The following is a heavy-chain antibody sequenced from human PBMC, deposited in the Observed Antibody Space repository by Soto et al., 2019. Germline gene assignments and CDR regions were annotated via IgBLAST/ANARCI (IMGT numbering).Heavy chain of an antibody. J-gene: IGHJ4*02. CDR2: INPNSGGT. CDR1: GYTFTGYY. V-gene: IGHV1-2*04. D-gene: IGHD3-16*01. CDR3: ARGYDYIWGSYTFDY. Sequence: ASVKVSCKASGYTFTGYYMHWVRQAPGQGLEWMGWINPNSGGTNYAQKFQGWVTMTRDTSISTAYMELSRLRSDDTAVYYCARGYDYIWGSYTFDYWGQGTLVTVSS.